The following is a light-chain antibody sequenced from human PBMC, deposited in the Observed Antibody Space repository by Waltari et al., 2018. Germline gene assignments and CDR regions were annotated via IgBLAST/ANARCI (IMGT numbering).Light chain of an antibody. CDR1: QSITNY. V-gene: IGKV3-11*01. CDR3: QQRSNWPLLT. Sequence: EIVLTQSPATLSLSPGERATLSCRASQSITNYLAWYQQNRGQAPRLLISDASNRATGIPARFSGSGSGTDFTLTINGLEPEDFAVYYCQQRSNWPLLTFGGGTKVEIK. CDR2: DAS. J-gene: IGKJ4*01.